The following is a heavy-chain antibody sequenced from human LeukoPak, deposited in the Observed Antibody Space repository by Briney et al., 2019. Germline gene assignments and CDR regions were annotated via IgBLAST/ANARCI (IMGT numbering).Heavy chain of an antibody. CDR1: GFSFSSYA. CDR2: ISGSGSTT. J-gene: IGHJ4*02. Sequence: PGGSLRLSCAASGFSFSSYALSWVRRAPGKGLEWVPGISGSGSTTVYTDSVRGRFTVSRDNLKNTVYLQMNSLRDEDTAVYYCAKDAQGGSGSYSWGTFDHWGQGTLVTVSP. CDR3: AKDAQGGSGSYSWGTFDH. D-gene: IGHD3-10*01. V-gene: IGHV3-23*01.